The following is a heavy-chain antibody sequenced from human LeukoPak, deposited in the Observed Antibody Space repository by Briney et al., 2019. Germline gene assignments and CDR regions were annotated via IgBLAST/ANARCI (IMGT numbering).Heavy chain of an antibody. V-gene: IGHV4-38-2*02. J-gene: IGHJ4*02. Sequence: SETLSFTXTVSGYSISSGYYWGWIRQPPGKGLEWIGSIYHSGSTYYNPSLKSRVTISVDTSKNQFSLKLSSVTAADTAVYYCARDADWGQGTLVTVSS. CDR3: ARDAD. CDR2: IYHSGST. CDR1: GYSISSGYY.